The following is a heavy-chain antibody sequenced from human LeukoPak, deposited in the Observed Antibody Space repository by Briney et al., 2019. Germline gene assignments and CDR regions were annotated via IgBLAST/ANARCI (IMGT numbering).Heavy chain of an antibody. CDR2: INSDETTK. Sequence: PGGSLRLSCAASGFSLRRNWMHWVRQAPGKGLVWVSRINSDETTKTYADSVKGRFTISRDNSKNTLYLQINSLGADDTAVYYCAKDQDPHSYGSGSYAPFDYWGQGTLVTVSS. D-gene: IGHD3-10*01. CDR1: GFSLRRNW. CDR3: AKDQDPHSYGSGSYAPFDY. V-gene: IGHV3-74*01. J-gene: IGHJ4*02.